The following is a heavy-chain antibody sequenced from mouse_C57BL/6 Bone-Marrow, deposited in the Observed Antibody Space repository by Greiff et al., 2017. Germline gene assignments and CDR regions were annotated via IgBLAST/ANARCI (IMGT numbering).Heavy chain of an antibody. CDR1: GFTFTDYY. Sequence: EVQVVESGGGLVQPGASLRLSCAASGFTFTDYYMSWVRQPPGKAPELLSLIRNKANGYTTEYTASVKGRITISRDNSQNILYLQMNTLRAEDSATYYCVKAVRWDLAYWGQGTLVTVYA. D-gene: IGHD4-1*01. J-gene: IGHJ3*01. V-gene: IGHV7-4*01. CDR3: VKAVRWDLAY. CDR2: IRNKANGYTT.